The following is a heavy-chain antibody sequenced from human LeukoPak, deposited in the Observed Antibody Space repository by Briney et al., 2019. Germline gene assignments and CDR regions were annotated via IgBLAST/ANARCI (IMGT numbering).Heavy chain of an antibody. CDR3: AANSYGYYYYYYYMDV. J-gene: IGHJ6*03. D-gene: IGHD5-18*01. CDR2: IYYSGST. Sequence: SETLSLTCTVSGGSISSYYWGWIRQPPGKGLEWIGYIYYSGSTNYNPSLKSRVTISVDTSKNQFSLKLSSVTAADTAVYYCAANSYGYYYYYYYMDVWGKGTTVTVSS. CDR1: GGSISSYY. V-gene: IGHV4-59*01.